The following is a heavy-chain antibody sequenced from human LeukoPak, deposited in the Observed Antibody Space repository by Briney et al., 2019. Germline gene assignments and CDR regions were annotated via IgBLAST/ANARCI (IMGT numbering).Heavy chain of an antibody. Sequence: GGSLRLSCAASGFTFSSYAMSWVRQASGKGLEWVSGISNSGGSTYYADSVKGRFTISRDNSKNTLYLQMNSLRAEDTAVYYCAKDRANSYTFDIWGQGTMVTVSS. D-gene: IGHD4/OR15-4a*01. J-gene: IGHJ3*02. CDR1: GFTFSSYA. CDR3: AKDRANSYTFDI. V-gene: IGHV3-23*01. CDR2: ISNSGGST.